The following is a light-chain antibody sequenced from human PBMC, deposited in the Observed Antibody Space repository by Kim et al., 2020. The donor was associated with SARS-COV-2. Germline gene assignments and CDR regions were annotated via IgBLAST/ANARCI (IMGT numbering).Light chain of an antibody. CDR3: CSYAGSYGVV. J-gene: IGLJ2*01. CDR1: SSDVGGYSY. CDR2: DVS. V-gene: IGLV2-11*01. Sequence: QSVTISCTGISSDVGGYSYVSWYQQHPGKAPKLMIYDVSKRPSGVPDRFSGSKSGNTASLTISGLQAEDEADYYCCSYAGSYGVVFGGGTQLTVL.